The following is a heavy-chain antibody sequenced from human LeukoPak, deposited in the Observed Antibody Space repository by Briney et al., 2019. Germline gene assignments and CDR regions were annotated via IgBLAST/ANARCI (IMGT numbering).Heavy chain of an antibody. J-gene: IGHJ4*02. D-gene: IGHD6-19*01. V-gene: IGHV5-51*01. CDR1: GYSFSSYW. Sequence: GESLKISCKGSGYSFSSYWIGWVRQMPGKGLEWMGIIYPGDSDTRYSPSFQGQVTISADKSISTAYLQWSSLTASDTAMYYCARHRPYSSGWRHFDCWGQGTLVTVSS. CDR2: IYPGDSDT. CDR3: ARHRPYSSGWRHFDC.